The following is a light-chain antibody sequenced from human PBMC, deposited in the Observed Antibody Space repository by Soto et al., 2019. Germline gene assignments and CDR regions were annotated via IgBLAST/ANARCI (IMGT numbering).Light chain of an antibody. CDR1: QTILYNSYNKNY. CDR3: HHYYGNPS. V-gene: IGKV4-1*01. Sequence: DIVMTQSPDSLAVSLGERATITCKSSQTILYNSYNKNYLAWYQQKPGQPPKLLIYWASTRESGVPDRFSGSGSGTGFTLTTSSLQAEDVAVYYCHHYYGNPSFGQGTKLEIK. J-gene: IGKJ2*01. CDR2: WAS.